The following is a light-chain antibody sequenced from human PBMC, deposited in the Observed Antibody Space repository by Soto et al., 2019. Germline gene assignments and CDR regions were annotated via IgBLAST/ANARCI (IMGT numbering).Light chain of an antibody. J-gene: IGLJ3*02. Sequence: QSALTQPPSASGAPGQRVTISCTGSYSNIGAGYEVHWYQQIPGTAPKLLISGHNNRPSGVPDRFFGSKSGTSASLTIIGLQAEDEADYYCQSYDSSLSGSGVFGGGTKVTVL. CDR2: GHN. CDR3: QSYDSSLSGSGV. CDR1: YSNIGAGYE. V-gene: IGLV1-40*01.